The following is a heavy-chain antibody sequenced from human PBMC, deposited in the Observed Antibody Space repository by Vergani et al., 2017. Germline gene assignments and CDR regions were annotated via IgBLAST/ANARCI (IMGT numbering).Heavy chain of an antibody. Sequence: QVQLVQSGAEVKKPGSSVKVSCKASGGTFSSYAISWVRQAPGQGLEWMGGIIPIFGTANYAQKFQGRVTITADESTSTAYTERSSLRSEDTAVYYCARVTGPGRDIFTGPYYYGIDVWGQGTTVTVSS. D-gene: IGHD3-9*01. J-gene: IGHJ6*02. CDR2: IIPIFGTA. V-gene: IGHV1-69*01. CDR3: ARVTGPGRDIFTGPYYYGIDV. CDR1: GGTFSSYA.